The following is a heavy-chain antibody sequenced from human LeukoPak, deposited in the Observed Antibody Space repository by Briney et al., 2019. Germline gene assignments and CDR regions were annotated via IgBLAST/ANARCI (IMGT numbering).Heavy chain of an antibody. CDR3: ASGGSGWFGDPFDY. CDR2: INHSGST. V-gene: IGHV4-34*01. Sequence: SETLSLTCAVYGGSFSGYYWSWIRQPPGKGLEWIGEINHSGSTNYNPSLKSRVTISVDTSKNQFSLKLSSVTAADTAVYYCASGGSGWFGDPFDYWGQGTLVTVSS. J-gene: IGHJ4*02. D-gene: IGHD3-10*01. CDR1: GGSFSGYY.